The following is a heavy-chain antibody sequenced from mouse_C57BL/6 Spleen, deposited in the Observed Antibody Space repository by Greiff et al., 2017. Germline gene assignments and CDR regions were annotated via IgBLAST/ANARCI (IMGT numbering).Heavy chain of an antibody. CDR1: GFNIKDDY. CDR2: IDPENGDT. V-gene: IGHV14-4*01. D-gene: IGHD2-10*02. J-gene: IGHJ1*03. Sequence: VQLQQSGAELVRPGASVKLSCTASGFNIKDDYMHWVKQRPEQGLEWIGWIDPENGDTEYAPKFQGKATITADTSSNTAYLQLSSLSSEDTAVYYCTSLGYFDVWGTGTTVTVSS. CDR3: TSLGYFDV.